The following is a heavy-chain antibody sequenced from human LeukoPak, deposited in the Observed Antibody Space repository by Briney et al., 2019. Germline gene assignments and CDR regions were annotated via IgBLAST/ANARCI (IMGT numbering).Heavy chain of an antibody. D-gene: IGHD5-24*01. CDR2: INHSGST. Sequence: SETLSLTCAVYGGSFSGYYWSWIRQPPGKGLEWIGKINHSGSTNYSPSLKSRVTISIDTSKNQFSLKLNSMTAADTAVYYCARGEGARDGYNYEGPFYFDYWGQGTLVTVSS. CDR1: GGSFSGYY. CDR3: ARGEGARDGYNYEGPFYFDY. V-gene: IGHV4-34*01. J-gene: IGHJ4*02.